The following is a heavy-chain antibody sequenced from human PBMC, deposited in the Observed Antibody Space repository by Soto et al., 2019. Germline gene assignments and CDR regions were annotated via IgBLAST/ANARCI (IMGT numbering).Heavy chain of an antibody. CDR2: ISYDGSNK. J-gene: IGHJ3*02. V-gene: IGHV3-30-3*01. CDR1: GFTFSSYA. CDR3: ARDRTGGATFYAFDI. Sequence: QVQLVESGGGVVQPGRSLRLSCAASGFTFSSYAMHWVRQAPGKGLEWVAVISYDGSNKYYADSVKGRFTISRDNSKNTLYLQMDSLRAEDTAVYYCARDRTGGATFYAFDIWGQGTMVTVSS. D-gene: IGHD1-26*01.